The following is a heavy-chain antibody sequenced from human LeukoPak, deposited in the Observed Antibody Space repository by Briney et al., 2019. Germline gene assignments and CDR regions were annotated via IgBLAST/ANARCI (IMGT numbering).Heavy chain of an antibody. CDR3: ARARGLSLPAGY. CDR2: ISSSGSTI. V-gene: IGHV3-48*03. Sequence: GGSLRLSCVVSGFTFSSYEINWVRQAPGKGLEWISHISSSGSTIYYAHFLRGRFTISRDNAKNSVYLQLNTLSAEDTAVYYFARARGLSLPAGYWGQGTLVTVSS. CDR1: GFTFSSYE. J-gene: IGHJ4*02. D-gene: IGHD5/OR15-5a*01.